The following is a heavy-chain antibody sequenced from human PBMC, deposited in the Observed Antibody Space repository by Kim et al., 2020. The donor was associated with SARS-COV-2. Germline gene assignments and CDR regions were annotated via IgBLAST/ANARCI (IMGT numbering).Heavy chain of an antibody. V-gene: IGHV4-31*03. D-gene: IGHD2-21*02. CDR3: ARGGAPEVTATDAFDI. Sequence: SETLSLTCTVSGGSISSGGYYWSWIRQHPGKGLEWIGYIYYSGSTYYNPSLKSRVTISVDTSKNQFSLKLSSVTAADTAVYYCARGGAPEVTATDAFDIWGQGTMVTVSS. CDR1: GGSISSGGYY. CDR2: IYYSGST. J-gene: IGHJ3*02.